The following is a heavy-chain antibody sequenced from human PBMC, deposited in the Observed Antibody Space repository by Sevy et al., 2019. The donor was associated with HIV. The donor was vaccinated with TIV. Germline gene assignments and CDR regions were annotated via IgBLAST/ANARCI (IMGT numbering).Heavy chain of an antibody. Sequence: SETLSLTCTVSGYSISSGYYWGWIRQPPGKGLEWIGSIYHSGSTYYNPSLKSRVTISVDTSKNQFSLKLSSVTAADTAVYYCAREGPQGWYSFDYWGQGTLVTVSS. CDR1: GYSISSGYY. V-gene: IGHV4-38-2*02. D-gene: IGHD6-19*01. J-gene: IGHJ4*02. CDR2: IYHSGST. CDR3: AREGPQGWYSFDY.